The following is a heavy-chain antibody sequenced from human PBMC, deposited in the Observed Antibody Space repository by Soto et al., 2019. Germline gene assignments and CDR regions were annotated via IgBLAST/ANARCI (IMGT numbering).Heavy chain of an antibody. CDR3: ATRITIFGVVMMDV. CDR2: IYHSGST. V-gene: IGHV4-30-2*01. CDR1: GGSISSGGYS. Sequence: QLQLQESGSGLVKPSQTLSLTCAVSGGSISSGGYSWSWIRQPPGKGLEWIGYIYHSGSTYYNPSLMSRVTTSVDRSKNQFSLKLSSVTAADTAVYYCATRITIFGVVMMDVWGQGTTVTVSS. D-gene: IGHD3-3*01. J-gene: IGHJ6*02.